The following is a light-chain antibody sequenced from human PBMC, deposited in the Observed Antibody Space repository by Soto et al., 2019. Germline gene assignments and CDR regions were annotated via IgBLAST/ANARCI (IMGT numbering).Light chain of an antibody. V-gene: IGLV6-57*04. CDR2: EDT. Sequence: FMLTRPHAVSESPGKTVIISCTRSSGSIASHYVQWFQQRPGSAPTTLIYEDTERLSGVPERFSGSIDRSSNSASLTISGLKNEDEADYYCQSDDSENGGSGGATPLTVL. CDR3: QSDDSENGG. CDR1: SGSIASHY. J-gene: IGLJ3*02.